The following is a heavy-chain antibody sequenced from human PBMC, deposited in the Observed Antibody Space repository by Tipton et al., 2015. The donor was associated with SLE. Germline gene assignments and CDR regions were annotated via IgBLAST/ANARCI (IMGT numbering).Heavy chain of an antibody. Sequence: SLRLSCAASGFTFSNAWMSWVRQAPGKGLEWVGRIKSKTDGGTTDYAAPVKGRFTISRDDSKNTLYLQMNSLKTEDTAVYYCTTDVAITSFGVAKGYWGQGTLVTVSS. CDR1: GFTFSNAW. D-gene: IGHD3-3*01. CDR2: IKSKTDGGTT. V-gene: IGHV3-15*01. CDR3: TTDVAITSFGVAKGY. J-gene: IGHJ4*02.